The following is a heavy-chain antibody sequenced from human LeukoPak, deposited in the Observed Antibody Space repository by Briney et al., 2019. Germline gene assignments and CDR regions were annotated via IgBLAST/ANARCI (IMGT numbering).Heavy chain of an antibody. CDR1: GYTFTSYY. J-gene: IGHJ4*02. V-gene: IGHV1-2*06. CDR2: INPNSGGT. D-gene: IGHD3-3*01. Sequence: ASVKVSCKASGYTFTSYYMHWVRQAPGQGLEWMGRINPNSGGTNYAQKFQGRVTMTRDTSISTAYMELSRLRSDDTAVYYCARVNSIRTISGVVIGWDYWGQGTLVTVSS. CDR3: ARVNSIRTISGVVIGWDY.